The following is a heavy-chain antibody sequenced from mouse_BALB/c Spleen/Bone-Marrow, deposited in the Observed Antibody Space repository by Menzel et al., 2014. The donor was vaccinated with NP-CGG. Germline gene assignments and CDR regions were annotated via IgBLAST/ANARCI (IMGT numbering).Heavy chain of an antibody. CDR1: GYTFSSYA. D-gene: IGHD2-4*01. CDR2: ISSGGSYT. CDR3: AREGLRRRAAMDY. V-gene: IGHV5-9-4*01. J-gene: IGHJ4*01. Sequence: DVMLVESGGGLVKPGGSLKLSCAASGYTFSSYAMSWVRQSPEKRLEWVAEISSGGSYTYYPDTVTGRFTISRDNAKNTLYLEMSSLRSEDTAMYYCAREGLRRRAAMDYWGQGPSVTVSS.